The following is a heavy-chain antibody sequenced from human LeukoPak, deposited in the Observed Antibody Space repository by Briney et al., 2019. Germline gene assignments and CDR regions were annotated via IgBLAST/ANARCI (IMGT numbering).Heavy chain of an antibody. V-gene: IGHV3-74*03. Sequence: GGSLRLSCAASGFTFSVYYMFWVRQAPGKGLVWVSNISPDATNSKYADFVEGRFTISRDNAKNTLYLQLNSLRVEDAAVYYCARDRSSSWYGCPDYWGQGTLVTVSS. CDR2: ISPDATNS. CDR1: GFTFSVYY. CDR3: ARDRSSSWYGCPDY. D-gene: IGHD6-13*01. J-gene: IGHJ4*02.